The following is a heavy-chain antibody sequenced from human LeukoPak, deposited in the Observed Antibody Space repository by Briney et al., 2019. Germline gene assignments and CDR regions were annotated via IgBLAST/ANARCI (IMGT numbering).Heavy chain of an antibody. V-gene: IGHV3-30*02. CDR1: GFTFSSYG. J-gene: IGHJ3*02. D-gene: IGHD3-16*01. CDR3: AKLESAYDAFDI. Sequence: GGSLRLSCAASGFTFSSYGMHWVRQAPGKGLEWVAFIRYDGSNKYYADSVKGRFTISRDNSKNTLYLQMNSLRAEDTAVYYCAKLESAYDAFDIWGQGTMVTVSS. CDR2: IRYDGSNK.